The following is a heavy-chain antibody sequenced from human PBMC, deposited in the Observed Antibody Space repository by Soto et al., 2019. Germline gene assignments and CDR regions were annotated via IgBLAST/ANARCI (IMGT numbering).Heavy chain of an antibody. J-gene: IGHJ6*03. CDR3: ARGNTMVRGVILNYYYYYMDV. CDR2: ISAYNGNT. V-gene: IGHV1-18*01. Sequence: QVQLVQSGAEVKKPGASVKVSCKASGYTFTSYGISWVRQAPGQGLEWMGWISAYNGNTNYAQKHQGKVTMTTDTSTSTAYMELRSLRSDDTAVYYCARGNTMVRGVILNYYYYYMDVWGKGTTVTVSS. CDR1: GYTFTSYG. D-gene: IGHD3-10*01.